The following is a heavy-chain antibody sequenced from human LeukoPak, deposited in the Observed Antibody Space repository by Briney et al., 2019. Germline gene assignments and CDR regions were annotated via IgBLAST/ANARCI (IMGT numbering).Heavy chain of an antibody. D-gene: IGHD6-19*01. CDR2: IDFSGRTI. J-gene: IGHJ4*02. CDR1: GFTFSDYA. V-gene: IGHV3-48*04. Sequence: GGSLRLSCAASGFTFSDYAMTWVRQAPGKGLEWVSYIDFSGRTISYAASVKGRFTISRDNAKNSLYLQMNSLRAEDTAVYYCARGLGSSGWYYLFDYWGQGALVTVSS. CDR3: ARGLGSSGWYYLFDY.